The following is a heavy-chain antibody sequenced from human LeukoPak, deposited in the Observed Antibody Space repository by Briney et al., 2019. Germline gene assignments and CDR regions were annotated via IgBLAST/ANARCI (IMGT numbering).Heavy chain of an antibody. J-gene: IGHJ4*02. V-gene: IGHV3-53*01. D-gene: IGHD3-10*01. Sequence: GGSLRLSCAASGFTVSSNYMNWVRQAPGKGLEWVSLIHSDGGTYYADSVKGRFTISRDNSKNTLYLQMNSLRAEDTAVYYCAKSTMLRGVPDYWGQGTLVTVSS. CDR1: GFTVSSNY. CDR2: IHSDGGT. CDR3: AKSTMLRGVPDY.